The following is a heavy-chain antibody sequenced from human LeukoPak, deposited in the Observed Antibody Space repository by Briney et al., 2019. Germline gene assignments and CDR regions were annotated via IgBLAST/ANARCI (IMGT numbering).Heavy chain of an antibody. CDR3: ATPSGSGTTV. CDR1: GFSFSRYA. D-gene: IGHD1-7*01. Sequence: PGGSLRLSCAASGFSFSRYAMTWVRQAPGKGLEWVSSIDNSGYNTFYADSVKGRFTISRDSSKNSLYLRMSGLRAEDTAVYYYATPSGSGTTVWGQGTLVTVSS. V-gene: IGHV3-23*01. CDR2: IDNSGYNT. J-gene: IGHJ4*02.